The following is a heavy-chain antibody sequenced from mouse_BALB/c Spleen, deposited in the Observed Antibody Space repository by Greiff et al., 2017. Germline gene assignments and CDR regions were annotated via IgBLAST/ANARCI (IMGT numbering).Heavy chain of an antibody. CDR3: AKGRYDGWFAY. CDR1: GYTFTDYA. Sequence: QQSGAELVRPGVSVKISCKGSGYTFTDYAMHWVKQSHAKSLEWIGVISTYYGDASYNQKFKGKATMTVDKSSSTAYMELARLTSEDSAIYYCAKGRYDGWFAYWGQGTLVTVAA. V-gene: IGHV1S137*01. D-gene: IGHD2-14*01. CDR2: ISTYYGDA. J-gene: IGHJ3*01.